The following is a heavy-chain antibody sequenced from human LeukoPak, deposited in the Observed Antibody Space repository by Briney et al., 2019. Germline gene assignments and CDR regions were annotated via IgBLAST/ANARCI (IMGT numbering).Heavy chain of an antibody. V-gene: IGHV3-30-3*01. CDR3: ARLSIVGVDY. J-gene: IGHJ4*02. Sequence: GGSLRLSCAASGFTFSSYAMHWVRQAPGKGLEWVAVISYDGSNKYYADSVKGRFTISRDNSKNTLYLQMNSLRAEDTAVYYCARLSIVGVDYWGQGTLVTVSS. CDR1: GFTFSSYA. D-gene: IGHD2/OR15-2a*01. CDR2: ISYDGSNK.